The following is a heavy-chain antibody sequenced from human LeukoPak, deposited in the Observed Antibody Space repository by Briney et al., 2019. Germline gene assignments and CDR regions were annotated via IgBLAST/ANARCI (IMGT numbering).Heavy chain of an antibody. D-gene: IGHD3-16*01. CDR1: GGSISSGSYY. CDR2: IYTSGST. J-gene: IGHJ6*03. Sequence: SETLSLTCTVSGGSISSGSYYWSWIRQPAGKGLEWIGRIYTSGSTNYNPSLKSRVTISVDTSKNQFSLKLSSVTAADTAVYYCARAMFLQPYVWGSYYYYMDVWGKGTTVTISS. CDR3: ARAMFLQPYVWGSYYYYMDV. V-gene: IGHV4-61*02.